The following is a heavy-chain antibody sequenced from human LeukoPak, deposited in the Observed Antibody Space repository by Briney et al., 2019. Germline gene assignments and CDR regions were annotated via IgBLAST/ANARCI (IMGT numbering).Heavy chain of an antibody. CDR3: ARWGYCSSTSCDSHYFDY. J-gene: IGHJ4*02. D-gene: IGHD2-2*01. CDR2: INPNSGGT. Sequence: GASVKVSCKASGYTFTGYYMHWVRQAPGQGLEWMGRINPNSGGTNYAQKFQGRVTMTRDTSISTAYMELSSLRSEDTAVYYCARWGYCSSTSCDSHYFDYWGQGTLVTVSS. V-gene: IGHV1-2*06. CDR1: GYTFTGYY.